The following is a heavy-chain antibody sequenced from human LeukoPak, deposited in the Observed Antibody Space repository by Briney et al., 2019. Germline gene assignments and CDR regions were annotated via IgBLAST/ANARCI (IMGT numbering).Heavy chain of an antibody. Sequence: ASVKVSCKASGYTFTGYYMHWVRQAPGQGLEWMGWINPNSGGTNYAQKFQGRITMTRDTSISTAYMELSRLRSDDTAVYYCARDITIFNYYYYYGMDVWGQGTTVTVSS. J-gene: IGHJ6*02. CDR3: ARDITIFNYYYYYGMDV. CDR2: INPNSGGT. V-gene: IGHV1-2*02. CDR1: GYTFTGYY. D-gene: IGHD3-3*01.